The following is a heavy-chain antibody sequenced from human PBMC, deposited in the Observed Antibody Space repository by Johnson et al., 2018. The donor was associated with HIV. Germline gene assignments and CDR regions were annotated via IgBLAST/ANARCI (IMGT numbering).Heavy chain of an antibody. D-gene: IGHD2-15*01. CDR1: GFIFRDYY. CDR2: ISSSGKST. J-gene: IGHJ3*02. Sequence: QVQLVESGGGLVKPGGSLRLSCAVSGFIFRDYYMSWIRQAPGKGLEWVSYISSSGKSTNYADSVKGRFTISRDNAKNSLSLQMNSLRAEDTAIYYCARDTYCSGGSCYSNAFDIWGQGTMVTVSS. CDR3: ARDTYCSGGSCYSNAFDI. V-gene: IGHV3-11*04.